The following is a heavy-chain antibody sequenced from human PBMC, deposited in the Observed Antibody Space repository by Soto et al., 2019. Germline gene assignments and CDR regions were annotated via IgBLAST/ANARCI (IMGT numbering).Heavy chain of an antibody. CDR2: VEYGGST. CDR3: ARPIEGGSSGYYH. V-gene: IGHV4-39*01. CDR1: GGSIISSNFY. Sequence: QLQESGPGLVKPSETLSLTCTVSGGSIISSNFYWGWIRQPPGKGLEWIGSVEYGGSTYYNPSLKSRVTISVDTSKNQFSLKLSSVTAADTAVYYCARPIEGGSSGYYHWGQGTLVTVSS. J-gene: IGHJ5*02. D-gene: IGHD3-22*01.